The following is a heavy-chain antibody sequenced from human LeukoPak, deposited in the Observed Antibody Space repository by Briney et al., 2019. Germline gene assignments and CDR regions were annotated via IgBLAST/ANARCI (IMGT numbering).Heavy chain of an antibody. Sequence: PGGSLRLSCAASGFSFSSYAMSWVRQAPGKRLEWVSAISGSGGSTYYADSVKGRFTISRDNSKNTLYLQMNSLRAEDTAVYYCAKVQRWPVENFDYWGQGTLVTVSS. V-gene: IGHV3-23*01. CDR1: GFSFSSYA. J-gene: IGHJ4*02. CDR2: ISGSGGST. CDR3: AKVQRWPVENFDY. D-gene: IGHD6-19*01.